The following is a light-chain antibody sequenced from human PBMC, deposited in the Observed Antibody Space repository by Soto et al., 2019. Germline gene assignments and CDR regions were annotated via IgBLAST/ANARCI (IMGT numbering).Light chain of an antibody. CDR2: DVS. J-gene: IGKJ1*01. V-gene: IGKV3-11*01. CDR1: QSVSSY. CDR3: QQRTYWLWT. Sequence: ENVLTQSPATLSLSPGERATLSCRASQSVSSYLGWYQQKPGQPPRLLIYDVSNRAACIPARFSGSGSGTDFTLTISSLEPEDFAVYYCQQRTYWLWTLGQGTKVEIK.